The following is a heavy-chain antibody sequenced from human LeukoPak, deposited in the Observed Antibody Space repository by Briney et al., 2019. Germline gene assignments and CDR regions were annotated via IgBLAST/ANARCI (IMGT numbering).Heavy chain of an antibody. V-gene: IGHV6-1*01. CDR2: THYRSKLFY. D-gene: IGHD1-26*01. CDR3: ARGVVGPTPYDY. Sequence: SQTLSLTCALSGDIFSSNSAAWNWFRQSPSRGLEWLGRTHYRSKLFYDYAVSVKSRLTIIPDPPKNHFSLVLKSVTPEDTAVYFCARGVVGPTPYDYWGQGTQVTVSS. CDR1: GDIFSSNSAA. J-gene: IGHJ4*02.